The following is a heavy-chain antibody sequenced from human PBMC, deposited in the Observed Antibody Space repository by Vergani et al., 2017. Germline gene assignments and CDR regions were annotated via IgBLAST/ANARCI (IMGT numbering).Heavy chain of an antibody. CDR2: ISYDVSNQ. V-gene: IGHV3-30*04. CDR1: GFTFSSYP. J-gene: IGHJ4*02. Sequence: QVQLVESGGGVVQPGRSLRLSCAASGFTFSSYPMQWVRQAPGKGLEWGAVISYDVSNQYYADSVKGRFPISRDDSKNTLYLQMNSLRAEDTAVYYCARETSYYFDYWGQGTLVTVSS. CDR3: ARETSYYFDY. D-gene: IGHD2-2*01.